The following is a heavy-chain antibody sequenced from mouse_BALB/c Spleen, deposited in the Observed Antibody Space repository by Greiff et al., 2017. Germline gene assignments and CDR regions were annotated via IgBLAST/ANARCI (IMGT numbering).Heavy chain of an antibody. D-gene: IGHD2-1*01. J-gene: IGHJ2*01. CDR1: GYTFTSYT. CDR3: AREGYGNYRDYYFDY. V-gene: IGHV1-4*02. Sequence: QVQLQQSAAELARPGASVKMSCKASGYTFTSYTMHWVKQRPGQGLEWIGYINPSSGYTEYNQKFKDKTTLTADKSSSTAYMQLSSLTSEDSAVYYCAREGYGNYRDYYFDYWGQGTTLTVSS. CDR2: INPSSGYT.